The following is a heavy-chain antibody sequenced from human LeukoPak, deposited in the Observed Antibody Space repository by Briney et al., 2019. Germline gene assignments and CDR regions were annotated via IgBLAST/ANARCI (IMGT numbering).Heavy chain of an antibody. V-gene: IGHV4-34*01. CDR2: INHSGST. D-gene: IGHD2-15*01. J-gene: IGHJ3*02. CDR3: ARLKRGFLAGAVAAPCDI. Sequence: PSETLSLNCAVYGGSFSGYYWTWIRQPPGKGLEWIGEINHSGSTNYNPSLKSRITISVGTSQNRFCLQLASVTAADTAVYYCARLKRGFLAGAVAAPCDIWGQGTMVTVSS. CDR1: GGSFSGYY.